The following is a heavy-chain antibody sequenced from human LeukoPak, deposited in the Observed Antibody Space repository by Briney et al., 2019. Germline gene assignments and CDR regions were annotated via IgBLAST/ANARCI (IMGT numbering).Heavy chain of an antibody. D-gene: IGHD4-11*01. J-gene: IGHJ4*02. CDR2: ISGSGGST. Sequence: GGSLRLSCAASGFTFSSYAMSWVRQAPGEGLEWVSGISGSGGSTYYADSVKGRFTISRDNSKNTLYLQMNSLRAEDTAVYYCAKGLGKATVTPLGYWGQGTLVTVSS. V-gene: IGHV3-23*01. CDR3: AKGLGKATVTPLGY. CDR1: GFTFSSYA.